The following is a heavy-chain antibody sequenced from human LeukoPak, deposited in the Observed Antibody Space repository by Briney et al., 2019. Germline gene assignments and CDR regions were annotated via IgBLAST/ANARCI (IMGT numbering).Heavy chain of an antibody. V-gene: IGHV4-34*01. Sequence: KPSETLSLTCAVYGGSFSGYYWSWIRQPPGKGLEWIGEINHSGSTNYNPSLKSRVTISVDTSKNQFSLKLSSVTAADTAVYYCARGYSSGWFPFDYWGQGTLVTVSS. CDR1: GGSFSGYY. D-gene: IGHD6-19*01. CDR2: INHSGST. J-gene: IGHJ4*02. CDR3: ARGYSSGWFPFDY.